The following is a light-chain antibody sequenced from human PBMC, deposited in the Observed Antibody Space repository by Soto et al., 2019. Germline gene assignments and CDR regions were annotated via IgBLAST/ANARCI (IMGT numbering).Light chain of an antibody. V-gene: IGLV2-14*01. Sequence: QSALTQPASVSGSPGQSITSSCTGTSSDVGGSNYVSWYQQLPGKAPKLMIYDVSDRPSGVSNRFSGSKSGNTASLTISGLQAEDEADYYCSSYTSSSLYVFGTGTKVTVL. CDR1: SSDVGGSNY. CDR3: SSYTSSSLYV. J-gene: IGLJ1*01. CDR2: DVS.